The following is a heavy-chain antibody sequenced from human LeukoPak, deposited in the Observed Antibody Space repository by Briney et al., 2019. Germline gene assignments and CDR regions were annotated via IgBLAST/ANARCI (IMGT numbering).Heavy chain of an antibody. Sequence: GGSLRLSCAASGFTFSDHYIDWVRQAPGKGLEWVGRARNRRNGYSTQYATSVKGRFTFSRDDSEDTVYLQMNSLKTEDTAVYFCARIMRVDYGTYYFDYWGPGTLVTVSS. V-gene: IGHV3-72*01. CDR3: ARIMRVDYGTYYFDY. CDR2: ARNRRNGYST. D-gene: IGHD4/OR15-4a*01. CDR1: GFTFSDHY. J-gene: IGHJ4*02.